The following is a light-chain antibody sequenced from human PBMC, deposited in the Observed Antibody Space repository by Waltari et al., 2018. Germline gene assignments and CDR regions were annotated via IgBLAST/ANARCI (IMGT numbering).Light chain of an antibody. CDR1: RGHSPNV. J-gene: IGLJ3*02. CDR3: QTGGDGTWV. V-gene: IGLV4-69*01. CDR2: VNSDGSH. Sequence: QLVLTQSPSASASLGASVKLTCTLSRGHSPNVMAWLQKRPEKGPRDLMKVNSDGSHNMGDEILDRFSGSSSGAERYLTISSRQAEDEADYYCQTGGDGTWVFGGGTKLTVL.